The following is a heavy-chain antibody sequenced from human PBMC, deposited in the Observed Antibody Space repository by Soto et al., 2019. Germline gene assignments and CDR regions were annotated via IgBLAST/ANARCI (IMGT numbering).Heavy chain of an antibody. CDR3: AKDLNRYYGSGSYYDY. CDR2: ISGSGGST. J-gene: IGHJ4*02. Sequence: WGSLRLSCAASGFTFSSYAMSWVRQAPGKGLEWVSAISGSGGSTYYADSVKGRFTISRDNSKNTLYLQMNSLRAEDTAVYYCAKDLNRYYGSGSYYDYWGQGTLVTVSS. CDR1: GFTFSSYA. D-gene: IGHD3-10*01. V-gene: IGHV3-23*01.